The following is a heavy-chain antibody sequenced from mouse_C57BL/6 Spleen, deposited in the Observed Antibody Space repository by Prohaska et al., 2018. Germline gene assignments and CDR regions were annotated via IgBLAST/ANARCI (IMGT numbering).Heavy chain of an antibody. CDR3: TRYSNFDY. J-gene: IGHJ2*01. D-gene: IGHD2-5*01. Sequence: EVKLEESEGGLVQPGGSMKLSCAPSGFTFSYAWIDWVRQSPEKGLEWVAEIRNKANNHATYYAESVKGRVTISRDDSKSSVYLQMNSLRAEETGIYYCTRYSNFDYGGQGTTLTVSS. CDR1: GFTFSYAW. CDR2: IRNKANNHAT. V-gene: IGHV6-6*01.